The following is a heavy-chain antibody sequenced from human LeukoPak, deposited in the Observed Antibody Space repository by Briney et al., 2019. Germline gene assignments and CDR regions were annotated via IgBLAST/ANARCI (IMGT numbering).Heavy chain of an antibody. CDR3: ARGPRYIVVVPAAIQDYYYGMDV. J-gene: IGHJ6*04. D-gene: IGHD2-2*02. Sequence: SVKVSCKASGGTFSSYAISWVRQAPGQGLDWMGGIIPIFGTANYAQKFQGRVTITADKSTSTAYMELSSLRSEDTAVYYCARGPRYIVVVPAAIQDYYYGMDVWGKGTTVTVSS. CDR2: IIPIFGTA. V-gene: IGHV1-69*06. CDR1: GGTFSSYA.